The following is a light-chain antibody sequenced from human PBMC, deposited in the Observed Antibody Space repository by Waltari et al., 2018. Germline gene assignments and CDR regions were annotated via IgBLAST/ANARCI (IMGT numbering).Light chain of an antibody. CDR3: AAWDDSLSGVL. V-gene: IGLV1-36*01. J-gene: IGLJ2*01. CDR1: SCNAGSYT. CDR2: YND. Sequence: QSVLAPPPSPPEAARTRVSLSCSASSCNAGSYTVFWYQQLPGTVPKLLIYYNDHRASGVSDRFSGSKSGTSASLAISGLQTEDEADYYCAAWDDSLSGVLFGGGTRLTVL.